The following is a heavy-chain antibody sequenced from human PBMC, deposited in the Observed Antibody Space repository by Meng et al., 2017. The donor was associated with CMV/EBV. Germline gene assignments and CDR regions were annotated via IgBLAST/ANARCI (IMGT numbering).Heavy chain of an antibody. J-gene: IGHJ4*02. Sequence: QVPLVRSGAEVKKPGASVNVSCKASGYTFTGYYMHWVRQAPGQGLEWMGWINPNSGGTNYAQKFQGRVTMTRDTSISTAYMELSRLRSDDTAVYYCARGSVVVPAASDYWGQGTLVTVSS. V-gene: IGHV1-2*02. D-gene: IGHD2-2*01. CDR1: GYTFTGYY. CDR2: INPNSGGT. CDR3: ARGSVVVPAASDY.